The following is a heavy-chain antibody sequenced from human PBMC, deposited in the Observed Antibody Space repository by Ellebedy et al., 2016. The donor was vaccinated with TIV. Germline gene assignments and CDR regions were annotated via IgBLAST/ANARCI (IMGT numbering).Heavy chain of an antibody. CDR1: GFSFRSYW. J-gene: IGHJ5*02. V-gene: IGHV3-7*01. CDR2: IYQDGSDQ. CDR3: ARRGSYGDYAVQINSWFDP. Sequence: GESLKISCAASGFSFRSYWMSWVRQAPGKGLEWVANIYQDGSDQYYVDSVKGRFTIFRDNANKSLFLQMNSLRVEDTAVYYCARRGSYGDYAVQINSWFDPWGQGTLVTVSS. D-gene: IGHD4-17*01.